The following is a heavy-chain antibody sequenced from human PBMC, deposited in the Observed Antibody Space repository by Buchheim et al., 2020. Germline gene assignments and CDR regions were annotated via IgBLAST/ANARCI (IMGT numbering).Heavy chain of an antibody. V-gene: IGHV4-30-2*01. CDR2: INHSGST. CDR1: GGSISSGGFS. J-gene: IGHJ6*02. D-gene: IGHD6-6*01. CDR3: ARKRPLYGMDV. Sequence: QLQVQESGSGLVKPSETLSLTCAVSGGSISSGGFSWSWIRQPPGKGLEWIGEINHSGSTNYNPSLKSRVTISVDTSKNQFSLKLSSVTAADTAVYYCARKRPLYGMDVWGQGTT.